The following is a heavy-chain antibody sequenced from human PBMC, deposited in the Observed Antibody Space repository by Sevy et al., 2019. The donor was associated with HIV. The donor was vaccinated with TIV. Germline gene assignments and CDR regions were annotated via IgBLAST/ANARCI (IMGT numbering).Heavy chain of an antibody. CDR2: IIPIFGTA. V-gene: IGHV1-69*13. CDR3: ARDPMGYCSGGSCHKTERYYYYGMDV. Sequence: ASVTVSCKASGGTFSSYAISWVRQAPGQGLEWMGGIIPIFGTANYAQKFQGRVTITADESTSTAYMELSSLRSEDTAVYYCARDPMGYCSGGSCHKTERYYYYGMDVWGQGTTVTVSS. D-gene: IGHD2-15*01. CDR1: GGTFSSYA. J-gene: IGHJ6*02.